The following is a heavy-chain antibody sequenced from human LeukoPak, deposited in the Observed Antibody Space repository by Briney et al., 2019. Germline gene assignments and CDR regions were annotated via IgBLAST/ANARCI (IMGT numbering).Heavy chain of an antibody. V-gene: IGHV3-30*18. CDR3: AKGDSSSWYGPVPAYYYGMDV. D-gene: IGHD6-13*01. CDR2: ISYDGSNK. Sequence: PGRSLRLSCAASGFTFSSYGMHWVRQAPGKGLEWVAVISYDGSNKYYADSVKGRFTISRDNSKNTLCLQMNSLRAEDTAVYYCAKGDSSSWYGPVPAYYYGMDVWGQGTTVTVSS. CDR1: GFTFSSYG. J-gene: IGHJ6*02.